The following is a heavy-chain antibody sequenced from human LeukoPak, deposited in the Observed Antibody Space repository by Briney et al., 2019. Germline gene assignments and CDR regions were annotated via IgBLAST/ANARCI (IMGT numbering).Heavy chain of an antibody. Sequence: GGSLRLSCAASGFTFSSYWMHWVRQAPGKGLAWVSHINGDGSTTSYADSVKGRFTISRDNAKNMVYLQMNSLRAEDTAVYYCAKGGSSSPRSTFDYWGQGTLLTVSS. CDR1: GFTFSSYW. D-gene: IGHD6-13*01. CDR3: AKGGSSSPRSTFDY. J-gene: IGHJ4*02. V-gene: IGHV3-74*01. CDR2: INGDGSTT.